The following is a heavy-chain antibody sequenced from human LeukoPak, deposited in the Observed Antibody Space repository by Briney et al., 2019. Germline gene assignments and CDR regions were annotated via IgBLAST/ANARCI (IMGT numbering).Heavy chain of an antibody. D-gene: IGHD4-17*01. J-gene: IGHJ6*02. CDR3: ARLRVRDYGDSDYGMGV. CDR1: GFTFSSYA. CDR2: ISYDGSNK. Sequence: GGSLRLSCAASGFTFSSYAMHWVRQAPGKGLEWVAVISYDGSNKYYADSVKGRFTISRDNSKNTLYLQMNSLRAEDTAVYYCARLRVRDYGDSDYGMGVWGQGTTVTVSS. V-gene: IGHV3-30*04.